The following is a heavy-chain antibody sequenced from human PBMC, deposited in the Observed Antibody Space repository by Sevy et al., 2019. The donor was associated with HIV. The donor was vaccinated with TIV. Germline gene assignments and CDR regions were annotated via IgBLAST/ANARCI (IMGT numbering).Heavy chain of an antibody. CDR1: GFTFSSYS. V-gene: IGHV3-21*01. Sequence: RGSLRLSCAASGFTFSSYSMNWVRQAPGKGLEWVSSISSSSSYIYYADSVKGRFTISRDNAKNSLYLQMNSLRAEDTAVYYCARVWVSYYYDSSGLLDYWGQGTLVTVSS. CDR3: ARVWVSYYYDSSGLLDY. J-gene: IGHJ4*02. D-gene: IGHD3-22*01. CDR2: ISSSSSYI.